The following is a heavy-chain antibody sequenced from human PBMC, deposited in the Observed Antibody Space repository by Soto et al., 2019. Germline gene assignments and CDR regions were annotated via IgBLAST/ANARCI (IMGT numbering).Heavy chain of an antibody. J-gene: IGHJ4*02. CDR3: ARSPGSGDYVDY. CDR2: IYFSGTT. CDR1: GGSVSSDSYY. V-gene: IGHV4-61*01. D-gene: IGHD4-17*01. Sequence: QVQLQESGPRLVQPSETLSLTCSVSGGSVSSDSYYWSWIRQPPGAGLEWIGYIYFSGTTNYNPTLESRVTILVDSSKNQSSLKLSSVTAAATAVYYCARSPGSGDYVDYWGQGTLVAVSS.